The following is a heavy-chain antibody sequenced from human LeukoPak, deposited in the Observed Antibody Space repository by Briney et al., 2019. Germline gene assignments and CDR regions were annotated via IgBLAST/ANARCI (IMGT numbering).Heavy chain of an antibody. V-gene: IGHV4-59*01. D-gene: IGHD3-16*02. CDR2: IYYSGST. CDR3: ARSLRLGELSLIGY. Sequence: PSETLSLTCTVSGGSISSYYWSWIRQPPGKGLEWIGYIYYSGSTNYNPSLKSRVTISVDTSKNQFSLKLSSVTAADTAVYYCARSLRLGELSLIGYWGQGTLVTVSS. J-gene: IGHJ4*02. CDR1: GGSISSYY.